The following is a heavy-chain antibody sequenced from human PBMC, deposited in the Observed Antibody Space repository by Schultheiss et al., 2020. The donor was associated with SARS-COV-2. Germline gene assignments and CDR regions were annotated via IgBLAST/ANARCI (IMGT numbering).Heavy chain of an antibody. CDR3: ARDDFWSGYSYWYFDL. V-gene: IGHV4-34*01. CDR2: IYHSGST. J-gene: IGHJ2*01. CDR1: GGSFSGYY. Sequence: SETLSLTCAVYGGSFSGYYWSWIRQPPGKGLEWIGSIYHSGSTNYNPSLKSRVTMSVDTSKNQFSLKLSSVTAADTAVYYCARDDFWSGYSYWYFDLWGRGTLVTVAS. D-gene: IGHD3-3*01.